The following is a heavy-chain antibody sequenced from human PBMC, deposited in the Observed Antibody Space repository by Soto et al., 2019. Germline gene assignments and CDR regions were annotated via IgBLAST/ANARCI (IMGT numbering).Heavy chain of an antibody. CDR3: ARVVGALGHWFDP. J-gene: IGHJ5*02. D-gene: IGHD1-26*01. CDR1: GYTFTSYG. CDR2: ISAYNYNT. V-gene: IGHV1-18*01. Sequence: QVQLVQSGAEVKKPGASVKVSCKASGYTFTSYGLSWVRQAPGQGLEWMGRISAYNYNTNYAQKLQGRVTMTPDTSTGTDYMELRSLRSDDTAVYYCARVVGALGHWFDPWGQGPLVTVSS.